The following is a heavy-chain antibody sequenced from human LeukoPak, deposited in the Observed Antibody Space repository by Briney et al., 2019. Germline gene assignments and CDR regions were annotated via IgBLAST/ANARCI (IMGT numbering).Heavy chain of an antibody. J-gene: IGHJ6*03. CDR2: IQEDGSER. Sequence: GGCLRLSCEAYGFTLSSYWMRWVRRAPGKGLEWEARIQEDGSERYYEDSVEGRFTISRENAKNSLYLQMNSLRADDTAVYYCASLPFTIFGVVNYYMDVWGKGTTVTVSS. D-gene: IGHD3-3*01. CDR1: GFTLSSYW. V-gene: IGHV3-7*01. CDR3: ASLPFTIFGVVNYYMDV.